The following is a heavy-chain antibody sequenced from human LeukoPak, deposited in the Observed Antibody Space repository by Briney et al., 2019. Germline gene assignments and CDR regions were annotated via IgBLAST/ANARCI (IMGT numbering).Heavy chain of an antibody. CDR1: GGTFSSYA. J-gene: IGHJ6*02. CDR3: AREKTPPLVWGGANQNYYYYYGMDG. D-gene: IGHD3-16*01. V-gene: IGHV1-69*04. Sequence: GASVKVSRKASGGTFSSYAISWVGQAPGQGLEWMGRIIPILGIANHAQKFQGRVTTTADKSTSTAYMELSSLRSEDTAVYYCAREKTPPLVWGGANQNYYYYYGMDGWGQGTTVTVSS. CDR2: IIPILGIA.